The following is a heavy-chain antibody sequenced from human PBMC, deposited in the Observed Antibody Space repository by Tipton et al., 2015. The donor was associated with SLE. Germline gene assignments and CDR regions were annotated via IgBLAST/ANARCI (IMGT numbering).Heavy chain of an antibody. J-gene: IGHJ2*01. Sequence: TLSLTCTVSGGSISSGGYYWSWIRQHPGKGLEWIGYTYYSGNTYYNPSLKSRVTISVDTSENQFSLKLSSMTAADTAVYYCARDAKCPITSAEYFDLWGRGTQVTVSS. CDR3: ARDAKCPITSAEYFDL. D-gene: IGHD5-12*01. CDR2: TYYSGNT. CDR1: GGSISSGGYY. V-gene: IGHV4-31*03.